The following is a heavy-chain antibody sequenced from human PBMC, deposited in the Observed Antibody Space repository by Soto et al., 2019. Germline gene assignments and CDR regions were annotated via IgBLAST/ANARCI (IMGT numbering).Heavy chain of an antibody. V-gene: IGHV3-21*01. Sequence: EVQLVESGGGLVKPGGSLRLSCAASGFTFNDYSMNWVRQAPGKGLEWVSSISSSSTYIYYADSVKGRFTISRDNAKNSLNLQMISLRAEDTAVYYCARDRKVVPAAAPAYYYGMDVWGQGTTVTVSS. D-gene: IGHD2-2*01. CDR2: ISSSSTYI. CDR3: ARDRKVVPAAAPAYYYGMDV. J-gene: IGHJ6*02. CDR1: GFTFNDYS.